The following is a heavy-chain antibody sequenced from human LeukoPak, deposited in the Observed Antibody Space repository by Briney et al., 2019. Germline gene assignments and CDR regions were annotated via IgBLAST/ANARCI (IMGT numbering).Heavy chain of an antibody. CDR3: ARASDPYYYDSTGPDY. D-gene: IGHD3-22*01. Sequence: GGSLRLSCAASRFTFSNYAMSWVRQAPGKGLEWVSTISGSGGSTYYADSVKGRFTISRDNAKNSLYLQMNSLRAEDTAVYYCARASDPYYYDSTGPDYWGQGTLVTVSS. CDR1: RFTFSNYA. V-gene: IGHV3-23*01. CDR2: ISGSGGST. J-gene: IGHJ4*02.